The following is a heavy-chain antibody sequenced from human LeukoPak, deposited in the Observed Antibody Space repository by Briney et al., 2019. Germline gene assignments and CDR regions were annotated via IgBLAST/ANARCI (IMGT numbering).Heavy chain of an antibody. CDR1: GGSISSYY. CDR2: IFTSGST. Sequence: KPSETLSLTCTVSGGSISSYYWSWMRQPAGEGLEWSGRIFTSGSTNYNPSLKSRVTMSVDTSKNQFALKLSSVAAADTAVYYCAWSGGTSYHYYYMDVLGKGTTVTVSS. D-gene: IGHD2-2*01. J-gene: IGHJ6*03. V-gene: IGHV4-4*07. CDR3: AWSGGTSYHYYYMDV.